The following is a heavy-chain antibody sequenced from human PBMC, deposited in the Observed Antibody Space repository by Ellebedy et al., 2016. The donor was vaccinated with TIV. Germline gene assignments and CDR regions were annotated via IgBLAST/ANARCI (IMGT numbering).Heavy chain of an antibody. CDR1: EYSFIHYW. CDR3: ARHELGSNAAFDY. CDR2: IDPSDPSGSYT. J-gene: IGHJ4*02. V-gene: IGHV5-10-1*01. Sequence: GESLKISXKGSEYSFIHYWISWVRQMPGKGLEWMGRIDPSDPSGSYTTYSPSSQGHVTISVDKSIITAYLEWSSLKASDTAMYYCARHELGSNAAFDYWGQGTLVTVSS. D-gene: IGHD1-26*01.